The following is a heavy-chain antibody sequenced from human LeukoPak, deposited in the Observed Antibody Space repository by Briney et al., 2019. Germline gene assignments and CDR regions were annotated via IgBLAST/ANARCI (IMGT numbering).Heavy chain of an antibody. CDR1: GFTLSDYN. CDR2: SSNIPTTT. J-gene: IGHJ3*02. Sequence: PGGSLRLSCAASGFTLSDYNMHWVRQAPGKGLEWVSYSSNIPTTTFYAESVRGRFTISRDNSKNTLYLQMNSLRAEDTAVYYCARGVGGIRYDAFDIWGQGTMVTVSS. CDR3: ARGVGGIRYDAFDI. V-gene: IGHV3-48*01.